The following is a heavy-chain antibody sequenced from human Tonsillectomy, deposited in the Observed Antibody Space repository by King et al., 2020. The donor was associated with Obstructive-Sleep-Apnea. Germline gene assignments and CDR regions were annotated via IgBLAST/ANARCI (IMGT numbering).Heavy chain of an antibody. CDR3: AKDTEIYCSGGSCLTDY. D-gene: IGHD2-15*01. CDR2: IWYDGSNK. CDR1: GFTFSSYG. J-gene: IGHJ4*02. V-gene: IGHV3-33*06. Sequence: VQLVESGGGVVQPGRSLRLSCAASGFTFSSYGMHWVRQAPGKGLEWVAVIWYDGSNKYYADSVKGRFTISRDNSKNTLYLQMNSLRAEDTAGYYCAKDTEIYCSGGSCLTDYWGQGTLVTVSS.